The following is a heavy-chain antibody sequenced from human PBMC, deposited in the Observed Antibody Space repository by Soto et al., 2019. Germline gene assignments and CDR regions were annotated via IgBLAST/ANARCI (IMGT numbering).Heavy chain of an antibody. CDR1: GFTFDGYA. D-gene: IGHD3-9*01. CDR2: IKQDGSEK. CDR3: ATMHDILTGYPNYFDY. Sequence: GGSLRLSCAASGFTFDGYAMSWVRQAPGKGLRWVANIKQDGSEKYYVDSVKGRFTISRDNAKNSLYLQMNSLRAEDTAVYYCATMHDILTGYPNYFDYWGQGTLVTVSS. V-gene: IGHV3-7*03. J-gene: IGHJ4*02.